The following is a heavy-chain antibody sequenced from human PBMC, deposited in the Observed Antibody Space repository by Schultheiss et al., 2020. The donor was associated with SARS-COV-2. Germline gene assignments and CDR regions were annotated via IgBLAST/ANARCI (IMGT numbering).Heavy chain of an antibody. Sequence: ASVKVSCKASGYTFTGYYMHWVRQAPGQGLEWMGIINPSGGSTSYAQKFQGRVTITADESTSTAYMELSSLRSEDTAVYYCARDRYDFWSGYVSYWYFDLWGRGTLVTVSS. V-gene: IGHV1-46*01. CDR1: GYTFTGYY. J-gene: IGHJ2*01. D-gene: IGHD3-3*01. CDR3: ARDRYDFWSGYVSYWYFDL. CDR2: INPSGGST.